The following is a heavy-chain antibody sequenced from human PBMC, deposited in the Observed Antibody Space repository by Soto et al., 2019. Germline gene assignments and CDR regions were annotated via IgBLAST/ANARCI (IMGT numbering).Heavy chain of an antibody. Sequence: QVQLVQSGAEVKKPGSSVKVSCKASGGTFSSYAISWVRQAPGQGLEWMGGIIPIFGTADYAQKFQGRVTITAEDATCTPXMELSSLRSEDTAVYYCASHSGSSPEGRYYYGMDVWGQGTTVTVSS. V-gene: IGHV1-69*12. CDR1: GGTFSSYA. CDR3: ASHSGSSPEGRYYYGMDV. J-gene: IGHJ6*02. D-gene: IGHD1-26*01. CDR2: IIPIFGTA.